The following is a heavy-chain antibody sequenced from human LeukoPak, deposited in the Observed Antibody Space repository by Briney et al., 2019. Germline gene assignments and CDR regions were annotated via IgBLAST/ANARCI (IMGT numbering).Heavy chain of an antibody. J-gene: IGHJ6*04. CDR2: ISYDGSNK. CDR3: AKDEGLVRGVIYYYYGMDV. V-gene: IGHV3-30*18. D-gene: IGHD3-10*01. Sequence: PGRSLRLSCAASGLTFSSYGMHWVRRAPGKGLEWVAVISYDGSNKYYADSVKGRFTISRDNSKNTLYLQMNSLRAEDTAVYYCAKDEGLVRGVIYYYYGMDVWGKGTTVTVSS. CDR1: GLTFSSYG.